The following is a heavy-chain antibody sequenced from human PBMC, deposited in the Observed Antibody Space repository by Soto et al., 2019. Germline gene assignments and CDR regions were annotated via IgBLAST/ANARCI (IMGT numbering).Heavy chain of an antibody. CDR2: IYYSGST. Sequence: SETLSLTCTVSGDSITAYYWSWIRQPPGKGLEWIGYIYYSGSTNYNPSLKSRVTISVDTSKNQFSLKLSSVTAADTAVYYCARHQGYYGPPSWVDPWGQGTLVTVPS. CDR3: ARHQGYYGPPSWVDP. J-gene: IGHJ5*02. CDR1: GDSITAYY. V-gene: IGHV4-59*08. D-gene: IGHD3-10*01.